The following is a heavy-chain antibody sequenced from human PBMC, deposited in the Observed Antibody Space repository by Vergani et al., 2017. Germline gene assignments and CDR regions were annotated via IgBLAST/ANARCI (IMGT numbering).Heavy chain of an antibody. CDR1: GGSISSGSYY. V-gene: IGHV4-61*02. Sequence: QVQLQESGPGLVKPSQTLSLTCTVSGGSISSGSYYWSWIRQPAGKGLEWIGRIYTSGSTNYNPSLKSRVTISVDTSKNQFSLKLSSVTAADTAVYYCARVGYDFWSGYYYYGMDVWGQGTTVTVSS. CDR3: ARVGYDFWSGYYYYGMDV. CDR2: IYTSGST. D-gene: IGHD3-3*01. J-gene: IGHJ6*02.